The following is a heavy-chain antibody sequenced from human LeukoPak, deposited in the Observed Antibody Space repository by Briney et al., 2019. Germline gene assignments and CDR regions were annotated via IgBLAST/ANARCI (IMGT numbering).Heavy chain of an antibody. CDR1: GFTFSSYG. D-gene: IGHD6-13*01. V-gene: IGHV3-30*03. CDR3: ARVMYSSSWYGADYYYYMDV. J-gene: IGHJ6*03. Sequence: GGSLRLSCAASGFTFSSYGMHWVRQAPGKGLEWVAVISYDGSNKYYADSVKGRFTISRDNSKNTLYLQMNSLRAEDTAVYYCARVMYSSSWYGADYYYYMDVWGKGTTVTISS. CDR2: ISYDGSNK.